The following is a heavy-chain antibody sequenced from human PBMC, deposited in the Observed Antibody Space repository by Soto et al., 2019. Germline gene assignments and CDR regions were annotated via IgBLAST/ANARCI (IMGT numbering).Heavy chain of an antibody. CDR3: ARDRAYYDSSGYLRSSAFDI. V-gene: IGHV1-69*01. J-gene: IGHJ3*02. Sequence: QVQLVQSGAEVKKPGSSVKVSCKASGGTFSSYAISWVRQAPGQGLEWMGGIIPIFGTANYAQKFQGRVTITADESTSTAYMELSSLRSGDTAVYYCARDRAYYDSSGYLRSSAFDIWGQGTMVTVSS. CDR1: GGTFSSYA. D-gene: IGHD3-22*01. CDR2: IIPIFGTA.